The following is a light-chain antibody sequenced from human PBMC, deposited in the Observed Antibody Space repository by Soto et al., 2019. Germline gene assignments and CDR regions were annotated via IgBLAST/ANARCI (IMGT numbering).Light chain of an antibody. J-gene: IGKJ5*01. CDR3: QQRHMWPIK. CDR2: DAY. Sequence: EVVLTQSPVTLSLSPVERATLSCRASQSFRGLLAWYQQKPGQAPRLLIYDAYNRATGIPPRFSGSGSGTDFTLTISSLEPEDSAVYYCQQRHMWPIKFGQGTRLEIK. CDR1: QSFRGL. V-gene: IGKV3-11*01.